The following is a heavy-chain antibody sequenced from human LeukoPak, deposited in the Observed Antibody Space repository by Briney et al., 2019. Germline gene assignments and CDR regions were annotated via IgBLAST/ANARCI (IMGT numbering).Heavy chain of an antibody. D-gene: IGHD5-18*01. CDR3: ARDNQLWLPYY. J-gene: IGHJ4*02. V-gene: IGHV1-18*04. Sequence: GASVKVSYKASGYTFTSYGISWVRQAPGQGLEWMGWISAYNGNTNYAQKLQGRVTMTIDTSTSTAYMELRSLRSDDTAVYYCARDNQLWLPYYWGQGTLVTVSS. CDR1: GYTFTSYG. CDR2: ISAYNGNT.